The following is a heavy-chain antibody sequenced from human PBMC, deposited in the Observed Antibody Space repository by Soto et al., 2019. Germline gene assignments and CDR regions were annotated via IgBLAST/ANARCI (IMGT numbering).Heavy chain of an antibody. CDR1: GFTFSDYY. J-gene: IGHJ4*02. V-gene: IGHV3-11*06. CDR3: ARDQDSSGYLTGPRY. CDR2: ISSSSSYT. D-gene: IGHD3-22*01. Sequence: GGSLRLSCAASGFTFSDYYMSWIRQAPGKGLEWVSYISSSSSYTNYADSVKGRFTISRDNAKNSLYLQMNSLRAEDTAVYYCARDQDSSGYLTGPRYWGQGTLVTVSS.